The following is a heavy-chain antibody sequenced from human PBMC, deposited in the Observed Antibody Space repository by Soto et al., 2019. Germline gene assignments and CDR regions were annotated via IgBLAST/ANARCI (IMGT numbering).Heavy chain of an antibody. CDR1: GYSFTSYW. Sequence: PGESLKISCKGSGYSFTSYWIGWVLQIPWKGLEWMGIIYPGDSDTRYSPSFQGQVTISADKSISTAYLQWSSLKASDTAMYYYARCTRDSVIFDVAVLEVWGKGTRVT. CDR3: ARCTRDSVIFDVAVLEV. CDR2: IYPGDSDT. J-gene: IGHJ6*03. D-gene: IGHD3-22*01. V-gene: IGHV5-51*01.